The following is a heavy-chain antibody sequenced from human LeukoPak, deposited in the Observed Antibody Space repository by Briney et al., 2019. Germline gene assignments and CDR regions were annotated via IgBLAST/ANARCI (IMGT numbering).Heavy chain of an antibody. CDR2: IYYSGST. CDR1: GDSISSFY. Sequence: SETLSLTCTVSGDSISSFYWSWIRQPPGKGLEWIGYIYYSGSTNYNPSLKSRVTISIDTSKNQFSLNLSSVIAADTAVYYCARVVTTGSYPNYFDYWGQGTLVTLSS. D-gene: IGHD1-26*01. J-gene: IGHJ4*02. V-gene: IGHV4-59*01. CDR3: ARVVTTGSYPNYFDY.